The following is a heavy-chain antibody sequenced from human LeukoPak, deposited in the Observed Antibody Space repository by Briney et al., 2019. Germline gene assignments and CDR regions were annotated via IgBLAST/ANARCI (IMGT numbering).Heavy chain of an antibody. D-gene: IGHD5-24*01. CDR2: LSPDGTL. CDR1: GFTFSSYA. CDR3: LRDFHRESDY. Sequence: GGSLRLSCAASGFTFSSYAMSWVRQVPGKGLVWVSRLSPDGTLNYVDSVKGRFTISRDDATNTLFLQMNNLRTEDSAIYYCLRDFHRESDYWGQGTLVTVSS. V-gene: IGHV3-74*01. J-gene: IGHJ4*02.